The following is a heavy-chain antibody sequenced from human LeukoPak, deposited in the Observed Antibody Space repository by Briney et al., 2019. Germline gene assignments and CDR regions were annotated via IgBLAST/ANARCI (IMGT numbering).Heavy chain of an antibody. D-gene: IGHD4-17*01. J-gene: IGHJ4*02. CDR3: ARLFYGDYVDY. V-gene: IGHV1-2*02. CDR1: GYTFTSYG. CDR2: INPNSGGT. Sequence: ASVKVSCKASGYTFTSYGISWVRQAPGQGLEWMGWINPNSGGTNYAQKFQGRVTMTRDTSISTAYMELSRLRSDDTAVYYCARLFYGDYVDYWGQGTLVTVSS.